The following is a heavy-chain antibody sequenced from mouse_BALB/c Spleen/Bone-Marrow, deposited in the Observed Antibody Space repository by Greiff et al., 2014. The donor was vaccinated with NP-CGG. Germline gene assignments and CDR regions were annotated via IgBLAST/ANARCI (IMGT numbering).Heavy chain of an antibody. CDR1: GFTFSSYG. CDR2: INSGGVNT. V-gene: IGHV5-6*01. J-gene: IGHJ4*01. Sequence: EVQLQQSGGDLVKPGGSLKLSCAASGFTFSSYGMSWVRQTPDKRLEWVATINSGGVNTYYIDSVKGRFTISRDNAKNTLYLQMSSLKSEDTAMYHCARRGNWDGRAAMDYWGQGTPVTVSS. CDR3: ARRGNWDGRAAMDY. D-gene: IGHD4-1*01.